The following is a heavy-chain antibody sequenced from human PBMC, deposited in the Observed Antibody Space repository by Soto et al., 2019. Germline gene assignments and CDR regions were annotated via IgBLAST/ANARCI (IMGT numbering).Heavy chain of an antibody. CDR3: ARAPGRGIVVVPAYNRVDY. D-gene: IGHD2-2*01. Sequence: QVQLQQWGAGLLKPSETLSLTCAGYGGSFSGYYWRWIRQPPGKGLEWIGEINHSGSTNYNPSLQSRVIISVATSKTLFSLKLSSVTAADTAVYYCARAPGRGIVVVPAYNRVDYWGQGTLVTVSS. CDR1: GGSFSGYY. J-gene: IGHJ4*02. CDR2: INHSGST. V-gene: IGHV4-34*01.